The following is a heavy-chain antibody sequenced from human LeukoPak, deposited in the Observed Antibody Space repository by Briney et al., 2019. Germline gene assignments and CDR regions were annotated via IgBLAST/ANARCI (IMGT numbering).Heavy chain of an antibody. J-gene: IGHJ4*02. Sequence: GGSLRLFCAASGFTFSRYSMNWVRQAPGKGLEWVSSISISSSYIYYADSVKGRFTMSRDNAKNSLYLQVNSLRAEDTAVYYCARDSLYYGPYYFDYWGQGTLVTVSS. CDR2: ISISSSYI. CDR1: GFTFSRYS. D-gene: IGHD4-17*01. V-gene: IGHV3-21*01. CDR3: ARDSLYYGPYYFDY.